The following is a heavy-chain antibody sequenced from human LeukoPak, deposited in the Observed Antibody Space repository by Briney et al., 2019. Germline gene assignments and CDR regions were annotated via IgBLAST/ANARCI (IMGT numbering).Heavy chain of an antibody. CDR2: ISYDGSNK. CDR1: GFTFSSYA. CDR3: ASLPVVGAVRDY. D-gene: IGHD1-26*01. J-gene: IGHJ4*02. V-gene: IGHV3-30*04. Sequence: GGSLRLSCAASGFTFSSYAMHWVRQAPGKGLEWVAVISYDGSNKYYADSVKGRFTISRDNSKNTLYLQMNSLRAEDAAVYDCASLPVVGAVRDYWGQGTLVTVSS.